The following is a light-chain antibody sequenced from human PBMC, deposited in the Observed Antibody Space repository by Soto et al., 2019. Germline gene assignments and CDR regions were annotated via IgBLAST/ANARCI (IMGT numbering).Light chain of an antibody. Sequence: QSALTQPASVSGSPGQSITISCTGTSSDIGGYNYVSWYQQHPGKAPKLIIYGVDNRPSGVSNRFSGSKSGNTASLTISGLQADDEADYYCSSYASSLLGVFGGGTKVTVL. J-gene: IGLJ3*02. CDR3: SSYASSLLGV. CDR1: SSDIGGYNY. CDR2: GVD. V-gene: IGLV2-14*01.